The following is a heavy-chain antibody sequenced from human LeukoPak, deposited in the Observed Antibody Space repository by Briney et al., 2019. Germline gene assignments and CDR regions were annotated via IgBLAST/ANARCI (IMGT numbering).Heavy chain of an antibody. CDR1: GFNVGSKN. Sequence: GGSLRLSCAASGFNVGSKNMSWVRQAPGKGLEWVANIKQDGSEKYSVASVKGRFTISRDNAKNSLYLQMNSPRPEDTAVYYCSMNGGTYRPHALDIWGHGTMVIVSS. J-gene: IGHJ3*02. V-gene: IGHV3-7*01. D-gene: IGHD1-26*01. CDR2: IKQDGSEK. CDR3: SMNGGTYRPHALDI.